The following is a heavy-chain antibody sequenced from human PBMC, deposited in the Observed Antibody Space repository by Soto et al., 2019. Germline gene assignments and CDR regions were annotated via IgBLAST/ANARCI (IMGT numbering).Heavy chain of an antibody. D-gene: IGHD2-15*01. CDR3: ARVGGVAARTFDY. Sequence: SETLSLTCTVSGGSISPFYWSWVRQPPGKGLEWIGYLYYSGNTNYNPSLKSRVTISVDASKDQVSLRLTSVTAADTAVYYCARVGGVAARTFDYWGQGTVVTSPQ. J-gene: IGHJ4*02. CDR1: GGSISPFY. V-gene: IGHV4-59*01. CDR2: LYYSGNT.